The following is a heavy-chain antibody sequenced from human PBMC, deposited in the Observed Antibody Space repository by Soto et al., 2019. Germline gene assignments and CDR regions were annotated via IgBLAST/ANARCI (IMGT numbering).Heavy chain of an antibody. V-gene: IGHV3-23*01. Sequence: GGSLRLSCAASGFTFSSYAVSWVRQAPGKGPEWISSISGSGSTIYYADSVKGRFTISRDNSKNTLYLQMSSLRAEDTAVYYCAKVFYYYDSSGYYYFDYWGQGTLITVSS. J-gene: IGHJ4*02. CDR3: AKVFYYYDSSGYYYFDY. CDR1: GFTFSSYA. D-gene: IGHD3-22*01. CDR2: ISGSGSTI.